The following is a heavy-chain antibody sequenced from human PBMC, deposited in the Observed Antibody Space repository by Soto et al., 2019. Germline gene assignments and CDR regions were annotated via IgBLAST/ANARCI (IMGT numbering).Heavy chain of an antibody. Sequence: SETLSLTCAVSGGSINSGGYSWSWIRQPPGKGLEWIGYIYHSGRTYYNPSLKSRVTISVDRSKNQFSLKLSSVTAADTAVYYCPIVPDYWGQGTRVTVSS. CDR3: PIVPDY. V-gene: IGHV4-30-2*01. CDR2: IYHSGRT. CDR1: GGSINSGGYS. J-gene: IGHJ4*02.